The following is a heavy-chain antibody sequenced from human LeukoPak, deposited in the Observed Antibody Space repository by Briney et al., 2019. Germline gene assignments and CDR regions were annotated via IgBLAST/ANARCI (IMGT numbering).Heavy chain of an antibody. CDR1: GGSISSYY. D-gene: IGHD5-18*01. CDR3: ARQYSYGSNWFDP. J-gene: IGHJ5*02. Sequence: PSETLSLTCTVSGGSISSYYWSWIRQPPGKGLEWNGYIYYSGSTNYNPSLKSRVTISVDTSKNQFSLKLSSVTAADTAVYYCARQYSYGSNWFDPWGQGTLVTVSS. V-gene: IGHV4-59*01. CDR2: IYYSGST.